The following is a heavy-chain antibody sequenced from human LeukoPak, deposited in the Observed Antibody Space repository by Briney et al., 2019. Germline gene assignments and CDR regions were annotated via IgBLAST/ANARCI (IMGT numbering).Heavy chain of an antibody. D-gene: IGHD3-22*01. V-gene: IGHV4-59*01. J-gene: IGHJ6*03. CDR3: ARVSYYYDSSGYPGYYYYYMDV. Sequence: PSETLSLTCTVSGGSISSYYWSWIRQPPGKGLEWIGYIYYSGSTNYNPSLKSRVTISVDTSKNQFSLKLSSVTAADTAVYYCARVSYYYDSSGYPGYYYYYMDVWAKGTTVTVSS. CDR1: GGSISSYY. CDR2: IYYSGST.